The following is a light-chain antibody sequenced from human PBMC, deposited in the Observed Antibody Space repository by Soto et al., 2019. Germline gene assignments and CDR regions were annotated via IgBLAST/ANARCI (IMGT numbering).Light chain of an antibody. V-gene: IGKV3-20*01. Sequence: EMMMTQSPATLSVSPGERATLSCRASQSVSSNLAWYQQKPGQAPRLLVYGASSRATGIPDRFSGSGSGTDFTLTISRLEPEDFAVYYCHQYSSSTKTFGQGTKVDIK. CDR2: GAS. CDR3: HQYSSSTKT. J-gene: IGKJ1*01. CDR1: QSVSSN.